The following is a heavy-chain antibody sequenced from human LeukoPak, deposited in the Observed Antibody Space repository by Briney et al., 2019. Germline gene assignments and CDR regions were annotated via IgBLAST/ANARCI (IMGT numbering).Heavy chain of an antibody. D-gene: IGHD6-13*01. CDR1: GFTVSSSY. CDR2: IYSGGST. CDR3: ARWPAVGTSGAFDI. V-gene: IGHV3-53*01. Sequence: PGRSLRLSCAASGFTVSSSYMNWVRQAPGKGLEWVSVIYSGGSTYYADSVKDRFTISRDNSKNTLYLQMNSLRAEDTAVYYCARWPAVGTSGAFDIWGQGTMVTVSS. J-gene: IGHJ3*02.